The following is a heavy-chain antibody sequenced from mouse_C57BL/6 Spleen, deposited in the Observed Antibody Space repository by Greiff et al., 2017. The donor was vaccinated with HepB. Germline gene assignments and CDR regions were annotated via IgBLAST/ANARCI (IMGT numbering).Heavy chain of an antibody. CDR3: ASTAQAPFAY. CDR2: IDPSDSET. V-gene: IGHV1-52*01. D-gene: IGHD3-2*02. Sequence: VKLQQPGAELVRPGSSVKLSCKASGYTFTSYWMHWVKQRPIQGLEWIGNIDPSDSETHYNQKFKDKATLTVDKSSSTAYMQLSSLTSEDSAVYYCASTAQAPFAYWGQGTLVTVSA. CDR1: GYTFTSYW. J-gene: IGHJ3*01.